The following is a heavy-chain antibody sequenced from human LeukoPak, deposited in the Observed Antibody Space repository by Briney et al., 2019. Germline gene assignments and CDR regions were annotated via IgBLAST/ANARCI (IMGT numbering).Heavy chain of an antibody. Sequence: ASVRVSCKASGYTFTGYYMHWVRQAPGKGLEWMGGFDPEDGETIYAQKFQGRVTMTEDTSTDTAYMELSSLRSEDTAVYYCATGATIFGVAERDYWGQGTLVTVSS. CDR3: ATGATIFGVAERDY. D-gene: IGHD3-3*01. J-gene: IGHJ4*02. CDR2: FDPEDGET. V-gene: IGHV1-24*01. CDR1: GYTFTGYY.